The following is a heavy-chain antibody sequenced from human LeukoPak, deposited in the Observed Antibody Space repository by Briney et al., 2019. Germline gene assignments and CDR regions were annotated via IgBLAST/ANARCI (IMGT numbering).Heavy chain of an antibody. Sequence: PGGFLRLSCAASGFTFDDYAMHWVRQAPGKGLEWVSLIVGDSGRTYYADSVKGRFTISRDNSKNSLYLQMNSLRTEDTALYYCAKDRRYSGSYEPIDYWGQGTLVTVSS. V-gene: IGHV3-43*02. CDR3: AKDRRYSGSYEPIDY. D-gene: IGHD1-26*01. J-gene: IGHJ4*02. CDR2: IVGDSGRT. CDR1: GFTFDDYA.